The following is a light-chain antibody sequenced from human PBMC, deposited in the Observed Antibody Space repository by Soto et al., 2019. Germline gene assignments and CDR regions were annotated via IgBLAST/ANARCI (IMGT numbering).Light chain of an antibody. CDR3: QQYSSTPRT. CDR1: QSIGTNY. J-gene: IGKJ1*01. V-gene: IGKV3-20*01. CDR2: AAS. Sequence: SQPHDTKTLSPGERATLSCRASQSIGTNYVAWFQQKPGQAPTLLIYAASRRATGIPDRFSGSGSGTEFTLTISRLEPEDFAVYFCQQYSSTPRTFVPVTKV.